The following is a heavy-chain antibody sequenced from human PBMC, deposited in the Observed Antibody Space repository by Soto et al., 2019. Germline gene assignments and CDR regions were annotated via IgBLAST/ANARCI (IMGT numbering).Heavy chain of an antibody. V-gene: IGHV1-18*01. CDR1: GYTFTSYG. J-gene: IGHJ6*02. D-gene: IGHD2-2*01. Sequence: QVQLVQSGAEVKKPGASVKVSCKASGYTFTSYGISWVRQAPGQGLEWMGWISAYNGNTNYAQKLQGRVTMTTDTSTSTAYMELRSLRSDDTAVYYCARDYCSSTSCYAAYYYGMDVGGQGTTVTVSS. CDR3: ARDYCSSTSCYAAYYYGMDV. CDR2: ISAYNGNT.